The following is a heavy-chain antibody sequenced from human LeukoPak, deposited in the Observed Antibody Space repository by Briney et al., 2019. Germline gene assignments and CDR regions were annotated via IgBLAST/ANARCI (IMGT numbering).Heavy chain of an antibody. V-gene: IGHV3-66*01. D-gene: IGHD3-22*01. CDR3: ARVSSSYDGSGFFDY. J-gene: IGHJ4*02. Sequence: PGGSLRLSCAVSGFTVSKNYLTWVRQAPGKGLEWVSVIYSGGTTSYADSVKGRFSISRDNSRNTLYLQMNSLRAEDTAVYYCARVSSSYDGSGFFDYWGPGTQVTVSS. CDR1: GFTVSKNY. CDR2: IYSGGTT.